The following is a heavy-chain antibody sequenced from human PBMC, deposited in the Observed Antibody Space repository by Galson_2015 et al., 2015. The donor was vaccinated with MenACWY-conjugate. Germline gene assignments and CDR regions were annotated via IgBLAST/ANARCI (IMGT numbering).Heavy chain of an antibody. Sequence: SLRLSCAASGFTFDDYGMSWVRQAPGKGLEWVSGINWNGVTTSYADSVKGRFTISRDNAKNSLYVQMHTLRAEDTAMYYCARDRGPRTDYYYYGMDVWGQGTTVTVAS. V-gene: IGHV3-20*04. CDR1: GFTFDDYG. J-gene: IGHJ6*02. CDR3: ARDRGPRTDYYYYGMDV. CDR2: INWNGVTT.